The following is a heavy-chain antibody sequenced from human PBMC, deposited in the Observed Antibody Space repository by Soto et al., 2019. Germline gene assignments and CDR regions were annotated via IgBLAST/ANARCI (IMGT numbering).Heavy chain of an antibody. CDR1: GGTFSSYT. V-gene: IGHV1-69*02. Sequence: SVKVSCKASGGTFSSYTISWVRQAPGQGLEWMGRIIPILGIANYAQKFQGRVTITADKSTSTAYMELSSQRSEDTAVYYCASRPYYDIYPTTYYYYGMDVWGQGTTVTVSS. CDR2: IIPILGIA. CDR3: ASRPYYDIYPTTYYYYGMDV. D-gene: IGHD3-9*01. J-gene: IGHJ6*02.